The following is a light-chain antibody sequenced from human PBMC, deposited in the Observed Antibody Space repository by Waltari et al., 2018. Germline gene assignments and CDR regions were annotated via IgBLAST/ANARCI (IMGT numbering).Light chain of an antibody. V-gene: IGKV1-5*03. J-gene: IGKJ2*01. Sequence: DIQMTQSPSTLSASVGDRVTITCRASQSISNWLAWYQQKPGKAPKLLIYKASSLESGVPSRFSGSGYGTEFTLTISSLQPDDFATYFCQQYETMGTFGQGTKLETK. CDR1: QSISNW. CDR3: QQYETMGT. CDR2: KAS.